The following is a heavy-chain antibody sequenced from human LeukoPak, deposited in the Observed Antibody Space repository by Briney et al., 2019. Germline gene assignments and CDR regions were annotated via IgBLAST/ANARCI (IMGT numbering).Heavy chain of an antibody. CDR2: IWYDGSEK. D-gene: IGHD1-7*01. J-gene: IGHJ4*02. CDR3: ARGWNYAFRFDY. V-gene: IGHV3-33*01. Sequence: GGSLRLSCAASGFTFSSYGMHWVRQAPGKGLEWVAVIWYDGSEKYYVDSIKGRFTISRDNAKNLVYLQMNSLRAEDTAVYYCARGWNYAFRFDYWGQGTLVTVSS. CDR1: GFTFSSYG.